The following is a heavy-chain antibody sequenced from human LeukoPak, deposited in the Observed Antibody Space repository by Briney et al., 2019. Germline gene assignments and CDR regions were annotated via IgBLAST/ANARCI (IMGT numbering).Heavy chain of an antibody. CDR2: INPNSGGT. CDR1: GYTLTELS. D-gene: IGHD3-22*01. Sequence: ASVKVSCKVSGYTLTELSMHWVRQAPGQGLEWMGWINPNSGGTNYAQKFQGRVTMTRDASISTAYMELSRLRSDDTAVYYCARVQYYYDSSGSFDPWGQGTLVTVSS. J-gene: IGHJ5*02. CDR3: ARVQYYYDSSGSFDP. V-gene: IGHV1-2*02.